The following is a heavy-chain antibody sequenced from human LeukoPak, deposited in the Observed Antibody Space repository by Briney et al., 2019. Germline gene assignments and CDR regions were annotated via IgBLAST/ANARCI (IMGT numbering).Heavy chain of an antibody. Sequence: PGGSLILSCAASGFTFSSYAMSWVRQAPGKGLQWVSSISDRDGSTYYADSVKGRFTISRDNSKNTLYLQMNSLRAEDTAVYYCAKDWDMAPGYWGQGTLVTVSS. J-gene: IGHJ4*02. CDR2: ISDRDGST. V-gene: IGHV3-23*01. CDR3: AKDWDMAPGY. D-gene: IGHD2-15*01. CDR1: GFTFSSYA.